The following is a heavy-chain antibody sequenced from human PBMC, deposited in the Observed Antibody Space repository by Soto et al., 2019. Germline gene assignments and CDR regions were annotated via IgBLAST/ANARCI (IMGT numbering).Heavy chain of an antibody. V-gene: IGHV4-34*01. Sequence: SETLSLTCAVYGGSGSFSGYLWSWIRQPPGNGLEWIGEITHSGSTNYNPSLKSRVTISVDTSKNQFSLELRSVTAADTAVYYCARGRKGSSSSWYVDWGQGTLVTAPQ. J-gene: IGHJ4*02. D-gene: IGHD6-13*01. CDR2: ITHSGST. CDR3: ARGRKGSSSSWYVD. CDR1: GGSGSFSGYL.